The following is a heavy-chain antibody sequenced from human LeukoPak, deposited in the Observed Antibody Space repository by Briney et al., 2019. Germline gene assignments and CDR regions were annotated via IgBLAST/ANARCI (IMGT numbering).Heavy chain of an antibody. CDR2: IIPIFGTA. D-gene: IGHD3-10*01. J-gene: IGHJ3*02. Sequence: SVKVSCRASGGTFSSYAISWVRQAPGQGLEWMGGIIPIFGTANYAQKFQGRVTITTDESTSTAYMELSSLRSEDTAVYYCAYGSGSQDAFDIWGQGTMVTVSS. V-gene: IGHV1-69*05. CDR1: GGTFSSYA. CDR3: AYGSGSQDAFDI.